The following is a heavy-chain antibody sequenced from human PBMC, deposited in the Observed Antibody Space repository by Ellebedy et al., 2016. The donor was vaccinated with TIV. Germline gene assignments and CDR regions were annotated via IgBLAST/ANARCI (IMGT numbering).Heavy chain of an antibody. Sequence: AASVKVSCKASGGTFSNYVISWVRQAPGQGLEWMGRIIPILGIANYAQKFQGRVTITSDKSTSTAYMELSSLRIEDTAVFYCARTVSYSSGWYGYWGQGTLVTVSS. CDR1: GGTFSNYV. CDR2: IIPILGIA. D-gene: IGHD6-19*01. J-gene: IGHJ4*02. V-gene: IGHV1-69*04. CDR3: ARTVSYSSGWYGY.